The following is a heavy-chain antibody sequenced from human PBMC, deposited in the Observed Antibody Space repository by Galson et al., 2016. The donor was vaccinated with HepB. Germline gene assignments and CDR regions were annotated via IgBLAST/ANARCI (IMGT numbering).Heavy chain of an antibody. CDR1: GFSLSTVAVG. J-gene: IGHJ4*02. CDR2: IYWDDNK. CDR3: ANGSGWLFDH. V-gene: IGHV2-5*02. D-gene: IGHD6-19*01. Sequence: PALVKPTQTLTLTCTFSGFSLSTVAVGVGWVRQAPGKAPEWLAFIYWDDNKYFSPSLNSRLTITKDTSKNKVVLTMTNMDPVDTGTDYCANGSGWLFDHWGQGTLVTVSS.